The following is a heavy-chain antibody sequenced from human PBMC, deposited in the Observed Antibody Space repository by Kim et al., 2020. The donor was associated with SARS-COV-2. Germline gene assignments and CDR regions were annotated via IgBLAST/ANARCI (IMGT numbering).Heavy chain of an antibody. V-gene: IGHV3-30*02. Sequence: GKGRFTISRDNSKNTLYLQMNSLRAEDTAVYYCAKEDSSGYYFYYYGMDVWGQGTTVTVSS. CDR3: AKEDSSGYYFYYYGMDV. J-gene: IGHJ6*02. D-gene: IGHD3-22*01.